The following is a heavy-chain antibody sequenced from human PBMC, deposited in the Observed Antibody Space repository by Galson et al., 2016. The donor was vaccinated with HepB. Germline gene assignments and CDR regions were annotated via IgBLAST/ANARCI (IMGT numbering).Heavy chain of an antibody. CDR3: ATDGVKTSYGMDV. Sequence: SCKVSGYTLPKLSMHWVRQPPGKGLEWMATFDPDDGETIYAQKFQGRVTMTEDTSTDTAYMELSSLRSEDTAVYYCATDGVKTSYGMDVWGQGTTVTVSS. CDR2: FDPDDGET. J-gene: IGHJ6*02. V-gene: IGHV1-24*01. CDR1: GYTLPKLS. D-gene: IGHD2-8*01.